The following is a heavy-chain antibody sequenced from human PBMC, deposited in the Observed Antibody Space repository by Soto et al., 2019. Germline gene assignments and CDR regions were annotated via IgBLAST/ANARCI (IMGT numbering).Heavy chain of an antibody. CDR2: VHHSGNT. CDR3: AKWHPLDP. CDR1: GVSISNTEW. D-gene: IGHD2-8*01. V-gene: IGHV4-4*02. J-gene: IGHJ5*02. Sequence: PSETLSVTCTVSGVSISNTEWWSWVRQPPGKGLEWMGEVHHSGNTNYNPSLKGRVTMSVDKSKNQFSLMLRSVTAADTAIYYCAKWHPLDPWGQGILVTVSS.